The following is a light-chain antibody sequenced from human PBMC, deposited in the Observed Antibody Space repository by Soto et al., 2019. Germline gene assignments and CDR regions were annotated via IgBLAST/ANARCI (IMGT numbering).Light chain of an antibody. J-gene: IGLJ3*02. CDR2: STN. V-gene: IGLV8-61*01. CDR3: VLYMGGGVWV. CDR1: SGSVSTDYY. Sequence: QAVVTQEPSFSVSPGRTVTLTCGLSSGSVSTDYYPSWYQQTPGQAPRTLIYSTNIRSSGVPDRFSGSILGNKAALTITGAQADDESDYYCVLYMGGGVWVFGGGTQLTVL.